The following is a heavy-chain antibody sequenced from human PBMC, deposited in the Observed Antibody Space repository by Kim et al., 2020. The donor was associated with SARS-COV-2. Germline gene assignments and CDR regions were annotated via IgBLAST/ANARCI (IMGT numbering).Heavy chain of an antibody. D-gene: IGHD5-18*01. CDR2: ISYDGSNK. CDR3: AKDSDTASCDY. J-gene: IGHJ4*02. CDR1: GFTFSSYG. Sequence: GGSLRLSCAASGFTFSSYGMHWVRQAPGKGLEWVAVISYDGSNKYYADSVKGRFTISRDNSKNTLYLQMNSLRAEDTAVYYCAKDSDTASCDYWGQGTLVTVSS. V-gene: IGHV3-30*18.